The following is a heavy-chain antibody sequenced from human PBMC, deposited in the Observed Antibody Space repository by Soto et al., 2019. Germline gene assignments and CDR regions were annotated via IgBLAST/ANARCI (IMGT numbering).Heavy chain of an antibody. Sequence: QVQLVQSGAEVKKPGASVKVSCKTSGYTFTSYDINWVRQATGQGLEWMGWMNPNSGNTASVQKFQGRVTMTRNTSISTASMELSSLRSEYMAVYYCARERSSGAFDIWGQGTMVTVSS. CDR1: GYTFTSYD. CDR2: MNPNSGNT. D-gene: IGHD1-26*01. V-gene: IGHV1-8*01. CDR3: ARERSSGAFDI. J-gene: IGHJ3*02.